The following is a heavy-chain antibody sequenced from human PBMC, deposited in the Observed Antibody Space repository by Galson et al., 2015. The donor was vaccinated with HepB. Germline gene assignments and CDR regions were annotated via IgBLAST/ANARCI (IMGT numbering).Heavy chain of an antibody. CDR2: IWYDGSNK. CDR1: GFTFSSYG. J-gene: IGHJ1*01. V-gene: IGHV3-33*01. CDR3: ARPDLKRAEYFQH. D-gene: IGHD1-14*01. Sequence: SLRLSCAASGFTFSSYGMHWVRQAPGKGLEWVAVIWYDGSNKYYADSVKGRFTISRDNSKNTLYLQMNSLRAEDTAVYYCARPDLKRAEYFQHWGQGTLVTVSS.